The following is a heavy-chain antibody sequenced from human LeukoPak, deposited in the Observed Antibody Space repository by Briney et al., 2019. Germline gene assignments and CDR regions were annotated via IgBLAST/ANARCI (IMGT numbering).Heavy chain of an antibody. D-gene: IGHD3-3*02. CDR2: INDDEST. CDR3: ARHPSALNWFDT. Sequence: SDTLSLPCSLSGGSLKSSPYYWESVRQAPGKGLGWIGNINDDESTYYNASLKSRVTMSVDTSKNQFSLKLTSRTAAHTAVYYGARHPSALNWFDTWGQGTLVTVSS. V-gene: IGHV4-39*01. CDR1: GGSLKSSPYY. J-gene: IGHJ5*02.